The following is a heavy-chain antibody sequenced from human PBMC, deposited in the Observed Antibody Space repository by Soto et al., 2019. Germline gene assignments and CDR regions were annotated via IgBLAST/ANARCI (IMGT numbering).Heavy chain of an antibody. D-gene: IGHD4-17*01. Sequence: DVQLVESGGGLVQPGGSLRLSCAASGFTFSSYSMNWVRQAPGKGLEWVSYISSSSSTIYYAVSVKGRFTISRDNAKNSLYLQMNSLRDEDTAVYYCARVRYGDYVGFDPWGQGTLVTVSS. J-gene: IGHJ5*02. CDR3: ARVRYGDYVGFDP. CDR1: GFTFSSYS. V-gene: IGHV3-48*02. CDR2: ISSSSSTI.